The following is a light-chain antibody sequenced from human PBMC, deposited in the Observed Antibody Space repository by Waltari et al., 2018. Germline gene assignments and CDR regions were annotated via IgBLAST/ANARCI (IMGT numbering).Light chain of an antibody. V-gene: IGKV4-1*01. Sequence: DIVMTQSPDSLAVSLGERATINCKSSRSLFYSPNKNNYLAWYQHKPGQPPKLLIYWASTRQSGVPDRISGSGSGTDFTLTISSLQAEDVAVYYCQQYFSTPYNFGQGTKLEIK. CDR2: WAS. J-gene: IGKJ2*01. CDR1: RSLFYSPNKNNY. CDR3: QQYFSTPYN.